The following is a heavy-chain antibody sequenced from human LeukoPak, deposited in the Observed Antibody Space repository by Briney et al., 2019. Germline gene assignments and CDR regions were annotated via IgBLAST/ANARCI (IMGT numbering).Heavy chain of an antibody. J-gene: IGHJ4*02. CDR3: ARVRWGGLYYFDY. V-gene: IGHV3-74*01. CDR2: INDDGRST. D-gene: IGHD3-16*01. CDR1: GFTFSSYW. Sequence: PRGSLRLSCAASGFTFSSYWMHWVRQAPGKGLVGVSRINDDGRSTSYADSVKGRFTISRDNDKNMLYLQMNSLRAEDTAVYYCARVRWGGLYYFDYWGQGTLVTVSS.